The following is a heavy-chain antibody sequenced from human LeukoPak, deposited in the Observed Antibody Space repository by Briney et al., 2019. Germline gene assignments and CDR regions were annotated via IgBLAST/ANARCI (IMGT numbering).Heavy chain of an antibody. Sequence: SQTLSLTCTVSGGSISSRDYFWSWIRQHPGKGLEWIGYIYYSGSTYSNPSLKSRVTISVDTSKNQFSLKLSSVTAADTAVYYCARVRYGDYVSDPWGQGTLVTVSS. V-gene: IGHV4-31*03. J-gene: IGHJ5*02. CDR3: ARVRYGDYVSDP. CDR1: GGSISSRDYF. CDR2: IYYSGST. D-gene: IGHD4-17*01.